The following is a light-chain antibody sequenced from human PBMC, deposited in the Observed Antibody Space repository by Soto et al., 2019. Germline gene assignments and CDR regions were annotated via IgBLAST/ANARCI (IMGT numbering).Light chain of an antibody. J-gene: IGLJ1*01. Sequence: QSVLTQPASVSGSPGQSITVSCTGTSSDVGSYNRVSWYQQPPGTAPNLLISVVSHRPLGVPDRFFGSKSGNTASLTISGLPAEDEADYYCCSYTTRTTYVFGTGTKRTVL. CDR1: SSDVGSYNR. V-gene: IGLV2-18*02. CDR2: VVS. CDR3: CSYTTRTTYV.